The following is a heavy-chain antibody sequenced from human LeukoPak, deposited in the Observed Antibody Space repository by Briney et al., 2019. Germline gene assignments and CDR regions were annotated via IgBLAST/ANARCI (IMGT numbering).Heavy chain of an antibody. CDR1: GYTFTSYG. Sequence: GASVKVSCKASGYTFTSYGISWVRQAPGQGLEWMGWISAYNGNTNYAQKLQGRVTMTTDTSTSTAYMELRSLRSDDTAVYYCARDWKGYCSSTSCYTEIDYWGQGTLVTVPS. D-gene: IGHD2-2*02. J-gene: IGHJ4*02. CDR3: ARDWKGYCSSTSCYTEIDY. V-gene: IGHV1-18*01. CDR2: ISAYNGNT.